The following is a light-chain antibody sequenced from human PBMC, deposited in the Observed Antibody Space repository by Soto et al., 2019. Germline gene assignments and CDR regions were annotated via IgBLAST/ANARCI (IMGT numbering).Light chain of an antibody. CDR1: SSDVGGYNY. Sequence: VLTQPPSASGSPGQSVTISCTGTSSDVGGYNYVSWYQHHPGKAPKLIIYEVYKRPSGVPDRFSGSKSGNTAALTVSWLQSEDEADYYCSSYVGTNSYVFGTGTKITVL. CDR3: SSYVGTNSYV. J-gene: IGLJ1*01. CDR2: EVY. V-gene: IGLV2-8*01.